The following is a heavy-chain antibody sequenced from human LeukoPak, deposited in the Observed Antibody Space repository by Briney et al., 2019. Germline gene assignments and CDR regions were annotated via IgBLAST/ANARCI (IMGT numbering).Heavy chain of an antibody. CDR1: GGSISSYY. Sequence: SETLSLTCTVSGGSISSYYWSWIRQPPGKGLEWIGYIYYSGSTNYNPSLTSRVTISVDTSKNQFSLKLSSVTAADTAVYYCAGGSGYDSFDYWGQGTLVTVSS. CDR2: IYYSGST. V-gene: IGHV4-59*01. D-gene: IGHD5-12*01. CDR3: AGGSGYDSFDY. J-gene: IGHJ4*02.